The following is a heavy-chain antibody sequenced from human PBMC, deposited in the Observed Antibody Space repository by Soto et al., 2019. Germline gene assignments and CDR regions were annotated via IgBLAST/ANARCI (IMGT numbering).Heavy chain of an antibody. V-gene: IGHV3-21*06. CDR1: GFTFSSYS. CDR3: ARSSGGSGELWNYYGMDV. CDR2: ISSGSSYI. J-gene: IGHJ6*02. Sequence: EVQLVESGGGLVKPGGSLRLSCAASGFTFSSYSMNWVRQAPGKGLEWVSSISSGSSYIYYADSVKGRFTISRDNAKNSLYLQMNSLRAEDRAVYYCARSSGGSGELWNYYGMDVWGQGTTVTVSS. D-gene: IGHD3-10*01.